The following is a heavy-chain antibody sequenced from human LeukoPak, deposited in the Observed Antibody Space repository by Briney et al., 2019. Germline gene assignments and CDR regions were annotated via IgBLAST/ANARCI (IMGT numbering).Heavy chain of an antibody. CDR1: GFTFSSYA. V-gene: IGHV3-30-3*01. D-gene: IGHD3-3*01. Sequence: GGSLRLSCAASGFTFSSYAMHWVRQAPGKGLEWVAVISYDGSNKYYADSVKGRFTISRDNSKNTLYLQMNSLRAEDTAVYYCARDSITIFGVVRLDYWGQGTLVTVSS. CDR2: ISYDGSNK. J-gene: IGHJ4*02. CDR3: ARDSITIFGVVRLDY.